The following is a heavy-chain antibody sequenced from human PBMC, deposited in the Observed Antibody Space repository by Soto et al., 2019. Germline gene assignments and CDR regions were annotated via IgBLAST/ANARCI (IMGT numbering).Heavy chain of an antibody. V-gene: IGHV3-23*01. CDR3: DNPIHEFGDSVDAFDI. CDR1: GFTFSSYA. CDR2: ISGSGGST. D-gene: IGHD4-17*01. J-gene: IGHJ3*02. Sequence: PGGSLRLSCAASGFTFSSYAMSWVRQAPGKGLEWVSAISGSGGSTYYADSVKGRFTISRDNSKNTLYLQMNSLSAEDTAVYYSDNPIHEFGDSVDAFDIWGKGTMVTVSS.